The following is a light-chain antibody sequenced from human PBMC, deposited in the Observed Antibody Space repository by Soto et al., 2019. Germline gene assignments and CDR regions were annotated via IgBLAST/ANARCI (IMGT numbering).Light chain of an antibody. CDR1: QSINDW. J-gene: IGKJ1*01. V-gene: IGKV1-5*03. Sequence: DTQMTQSPSTLSASVGDRVTITCRASQSINDWLAWYQQKPGKAPKLLIFKASSLESEVPPRFSGSGSGKDFTLNIGSLQPDAFATYYCQQYNTYPSFGQGTKVEIK. CDR2: KAS. CDR3: QQYNTYPS.